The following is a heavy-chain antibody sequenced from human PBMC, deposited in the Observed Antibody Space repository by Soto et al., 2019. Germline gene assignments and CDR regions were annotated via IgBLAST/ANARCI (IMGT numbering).Heavy chain of an antibody. CDR2: IHYSGST. V-gene: IGHV4-59*11. Sequence: SETLSLTCTVSGDSISNHYWSWIRQPPGKGLEWIGYIHYSGSTHYNPSLQNRVTISIDTSKNQVSLNVNSVTAADTAVYYCARDHPHSYGVYYFDYWGQGTPVTVSS. D-gene: IGHD5-18*01. CDR3: ARDHPHSYGVYYFDY. J-gene: IGHJ4*02. CDR1: GDSISNHY.